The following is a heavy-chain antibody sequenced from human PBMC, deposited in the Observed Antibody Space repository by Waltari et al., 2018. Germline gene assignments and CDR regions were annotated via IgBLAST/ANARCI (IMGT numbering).Heavy chain of an antibody. J-gene: IGHJ4*02. D-gene: IGHD7-27*01. V-gene: IGHV3-7*01. CDR2: IKQDGSEK. CDR1: GFTFRSYS. CDR3: ASLSTGETDY. Sequence: EVQLVESGGGLVQPGGSLRLSCSASGFTFRSYSMRWVRQAPGKGLEWVANIKQDGSEKYYVDSVKGRFTISRDNAKNSLYLQMNSLRAEDTAVYYCASLSTGETDYWGQGTLVTVSS.